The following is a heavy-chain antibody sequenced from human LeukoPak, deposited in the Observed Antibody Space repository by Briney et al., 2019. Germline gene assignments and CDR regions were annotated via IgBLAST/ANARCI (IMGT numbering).Heavy chain of an antibody. CDR2: ISYDGSNK. J-gene: IGHJ5*02. CDR3: AKDPITGTAGKVGWFDP. CDR1: GFTFSSYG. D-gene: IGHD1-7*01. V-gene: IGHV3-30*18. Sequence: PGRSLRLSCAASGFTFSSYGMHWVRQAPGKGLEWVAVISYDGSNKYYADSVKGRFTISRDNSKNTLYLQMNSLRAEDTAVYYCAKDPITGTAGKVGWFDPWDQGTLVTVSS.